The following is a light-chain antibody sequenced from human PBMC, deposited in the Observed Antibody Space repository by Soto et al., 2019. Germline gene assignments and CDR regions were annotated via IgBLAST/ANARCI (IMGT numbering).Light chain of an antibody. V-gene: IGKV3-15*01. CDR3: QQYNNWPGWA. Sequence: EIVMTQSPATLSVSPGERVTLSCRASQSISSNFAWYQQKPGQAPRLLIYSASTRATGIPARFSGSGSGTEFTLTISSLQSEYFAVYYCQQYNNWPGWAFGQGTKVEIK. CDR1: QSISSN. CDR2: SAS. J-gene: IGKJ1*01.